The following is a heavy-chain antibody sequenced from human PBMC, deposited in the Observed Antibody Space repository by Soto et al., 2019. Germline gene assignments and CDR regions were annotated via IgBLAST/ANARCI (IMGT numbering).Heavy chain of an antibody. J-gene: IGHJ5*02. V-gene: IGHV4-59*12. CDR2: IYYSGST. D-gene: IGHD4-17*01. Sequence: SETLSLTCTVSGGSISSYYWSWIRQPPGKGLEWIGYIYYSGSTNYNPSLKSRVTISADKSKNQFSLRLSSVTAADTAVYYCARVVYGNYGAWYDPWGQGTLVTVSS. CDR1: GGSISSYY. CDR3: ARVVYGNYGAWYDP.